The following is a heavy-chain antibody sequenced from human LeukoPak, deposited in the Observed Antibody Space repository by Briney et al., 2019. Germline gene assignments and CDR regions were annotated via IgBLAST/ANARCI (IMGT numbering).Heavy chain of an antibody. J-gene: IGHJ4*02. CDR1: GYTFTSYA. CDR2: ISAYNGNT. Sequence: ASVKLSCKPSGYTFTSYAISWVRQAPGQGLEWMGWISAYNGNTNYAQKLQGRVTMTTDTSTSTAYMELRSLRSDDTAVYYCARSLVATPSDYWGQGTLVTVSS. V-gene: IGHV1-18*01. CDR3: ARSLVATPSDY. D-gene: IGHD5-12*01.